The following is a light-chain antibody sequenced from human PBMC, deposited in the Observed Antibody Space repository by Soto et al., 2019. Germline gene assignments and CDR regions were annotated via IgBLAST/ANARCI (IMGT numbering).Light chain of an antibody. J-gene: IGKJ1*01. CDR1: QSVRSN. Sequence: EIVMAQSPATLSVSPWERAALSCRASQSVRSNLAWYQQKPGQAPRLLIHGASTRATGIPARFSGSGSGTDFTLTISRLEPEDFAVYYCQQYGGSPRTFGQGTKVDIK. V-gene: IGKV3-20*01. CDR3: QQYGGSPRT. CDR2: GAS.